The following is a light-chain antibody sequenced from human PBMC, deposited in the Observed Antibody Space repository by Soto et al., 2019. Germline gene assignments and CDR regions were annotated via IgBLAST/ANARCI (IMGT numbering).Light chain of an antibody. Sequence: QSALTQPPSASGSPGQSVTISCTGTSSDVGGYNYVSWYQQHPGKAPKLMIYEVSKRPSGVPDRFSGSKSGNTASLTVSGLQAEDEADYYCSSYASSNNVVFGGGTKLNVL. CDR3: SSYASSNNVV. CDR1: SSDVGGYNY. V-gene: IGLV2-8*01. CDR2: EVS. J-gene: IGLJ2*01.